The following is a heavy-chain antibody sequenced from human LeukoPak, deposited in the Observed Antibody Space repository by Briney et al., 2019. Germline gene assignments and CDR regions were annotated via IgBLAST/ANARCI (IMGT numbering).Heavy chain of an antibody. CDR2: ISAYNGNT. D-gene: IGHD3-22*01. V-gene: IGHV1-18*01. J-gene: IGHJ4*02. CDR1: GYTFTSYG. CDR3: ATLDSSGLTPDY. Sequence: ASVKVTCKASGYTFTSYGISWVRQAPGQGLEWMGWISAYNGNTNYAQKLQGRVTMTTDTSTSTAYMELRSLRSDDTAVYYCATLDSSGLTPDYWGQGTLVTVSS.